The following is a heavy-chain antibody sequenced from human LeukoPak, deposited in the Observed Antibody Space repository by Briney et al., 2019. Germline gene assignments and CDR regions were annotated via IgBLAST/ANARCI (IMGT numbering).Heavy chain of an antibody. CDR3: ARGDGEYTYGYYFDY. D-gene: IGHD5-18*01. CDR2: IYYSGSD. Sequence: SSETLSLTCTVSGGSISTYYWGWIRQPPGKGLEFIGFIYYSGSDNYNPSLKSRVTTSLDTSKNQFSLKLSSVTAADTAMYYCARGDGEYTYGYYFDYWGQGTLVTVSS. J-gene: IGHJ4*02. V-gene: IGHV4-59*01. CDR1: GGSISTYY.